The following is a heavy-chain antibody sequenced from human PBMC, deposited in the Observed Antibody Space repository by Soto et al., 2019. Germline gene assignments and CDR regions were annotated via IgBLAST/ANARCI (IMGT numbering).Heavy chain of an antibody. V-gene: IGHV4-34*01. CDR3: ARGKRAYCSSTSCYTFDY. D-gene: IGHD2-2*02. CDR2: INHSGST. CDR1: GGSFSGYY. J-gene: IGHJ4*02. Sequence: QVQLQQWGAGLLKPSETLSLTCAVYGGSFSGYYWSWIRQPPGKGLEWIGEINHSGSTNYNPSLKSRVTISVDTSKNQFSLKLSSVTAADTAVYYCARGKRAYCSSTSCYTFDYWGQGTLVTVSS.